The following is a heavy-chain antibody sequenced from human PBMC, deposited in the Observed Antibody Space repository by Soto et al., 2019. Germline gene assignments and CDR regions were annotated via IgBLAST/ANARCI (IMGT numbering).Heavy chain of an antibody. CDR3: ARYCAGGSLCYMGV. Sequence: GGSLRLSCAASGFTFSSYAMSWVRQAPGKGLEWVSSVNNGGSRTYQADSVKGRFTISGDNSRNTLYLQMNALRAEDTAVYYCARYCAGGSLCYMGVWGKGTTVTVSS. J-gene: IGHJ6*03. CDR1: GFTFSSYA. D-gene: IGHD2-15*01. V-gene: IGHV3-23*03. CDR2: VNNGGSRT.